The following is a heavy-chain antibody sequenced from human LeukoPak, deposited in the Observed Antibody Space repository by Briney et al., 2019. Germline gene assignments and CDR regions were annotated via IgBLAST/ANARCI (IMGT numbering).Heavy chain of an antibody. D-gene: IGHD6-13*01. CDR2: IYYSGST. Sequence: SETLSLTCAVYGGSFSGYYWSWIRQPPGKGLEWIGYIYYSGSTNYNPSLKSRVTVSVDTSKNQFSLKLSSVTAADTAVYYCARDSVAARPGYYYYGMDVWGQGTTVTVSS. J-gene: IGHJ6*02. CDR3: ARDSVAARPGYYYYGMDV. V-gene: IGHV4-59*01. CDR1: GGSFSGYY.